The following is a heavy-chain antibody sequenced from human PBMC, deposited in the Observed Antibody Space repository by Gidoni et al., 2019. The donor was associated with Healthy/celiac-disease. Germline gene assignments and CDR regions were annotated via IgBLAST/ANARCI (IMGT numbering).Heavy chain of an antibody. CDR3: ARDRVAVADSGYFDY. D-gene: IGHD6-19*01. CDR2: ISYDGSNK. Sequence: QVQLVESGGGVVQPGRSLRLYCAASGFTFSSYAMHWVRQAPGKGLEWVAVISYDGSNKYYADSVKGRFTISRDNSKNTLYLQMNSLRAEDTAVYYCARDRVAVADSGYFDYWGQGTLVTVSS. J-gene: IGHJ4*02. V-gene: IGHV3-30-3*01. CDR1: GFTFSSYA.